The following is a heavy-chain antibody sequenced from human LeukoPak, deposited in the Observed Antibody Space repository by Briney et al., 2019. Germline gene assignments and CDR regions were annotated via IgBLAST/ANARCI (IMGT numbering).Heavy chain of an antibody. CDR1: GYTFTSYY. V-gene: IGHV1-46*01. Sequence: GASVKVSCKASGYTFTSYYMHWVRQAPGQGLEWMGIINPSGGSTSYAQKFQGRVTMTRDMSTSTVYMELSSLGSEDTAVYYCARALCSGGSCYSDAFDIWGQGTMVTVSS. J-gene: IGHJ3*02. D-gene: IGHD2-15*01. CDR3: ARALCSGGSCYSDAFDI. CDR2: INPSGGST.